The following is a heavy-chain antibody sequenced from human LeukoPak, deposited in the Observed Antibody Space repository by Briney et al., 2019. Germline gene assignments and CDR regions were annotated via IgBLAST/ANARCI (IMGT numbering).Heavy chain of an antibody. Sequence: SVKVSCKASGGTFSRYAISWVRQAPGQGLEWMGGIIPIFGTANYAQKFQGRVTITTDESTSTAYMELSSLRSEDTAVYYCASNYYDSSGYLGYFDYWGQGTLVTVSS. CDR2: IIPIFGTA. CDR1: GGTFSRYA. V-gene: IGHV1-69*05. J-gene: IGHJ4*02. D-gene: IGHD3-22*01. CDR3: ASNYYDSSGYLGYFDY.